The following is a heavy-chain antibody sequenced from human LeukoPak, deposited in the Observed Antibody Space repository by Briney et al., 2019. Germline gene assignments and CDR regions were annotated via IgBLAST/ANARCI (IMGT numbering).Heavy chain of an antibody. J-gene: IGHJ6*02. CDR3: ARGAYSSGWYSGVYYYGMDV. V-gene: IGHV3-21*01. CDR1: GFTFSSYS. D-gene: IGHD6-19*01. Sequence: PGGSLRLSCAASGFTFSSYSMNWVRQAPGKGLEWVSSISSSSSYIYYADSVKGRFTISRDNAKNSLYLQMNSLRAEDTAVYYCARGAYSSGWYSGVYYYGMDVWGQRTTVTVSS. CDR2: ISSSSSYI.